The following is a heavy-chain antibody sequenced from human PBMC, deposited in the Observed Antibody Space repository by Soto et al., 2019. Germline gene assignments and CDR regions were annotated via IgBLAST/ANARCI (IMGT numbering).Heavy chain of an antibody. V-gene: IGHV3-23*01. Sequence: VGSLRLSCAASGFTFSSYAMSWVRQPPGKGLEWVSGISTGGGSTYYADSVKGRFTISRDNPKNTLYLQMNSLRAEDTAVYYCAKAYLSTLYHFDYWGQGALVTVSS. CDR2: ISTGGGST. CDR3: AKAYLSTLYHFDY. J-gene: IGHJ4*02. CDR1: GFTFSSYA. D-gene: IGHD2-2*01.